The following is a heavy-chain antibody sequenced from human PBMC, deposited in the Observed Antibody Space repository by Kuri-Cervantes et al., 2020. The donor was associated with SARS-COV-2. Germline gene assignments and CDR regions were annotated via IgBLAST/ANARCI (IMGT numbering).Heavy chain of an antibody. Sequence: GESLKISCAASGFTFSNAWMSWVRQAPGKGLEWVSAISGSGGSTYYADSVKGRFTISRDNSKNTLYLQMNSLRAEDTAVYYCAKAGENYYYYYMDVWGKGTTVTVSS. CDR1: GFTFSNAW. CDR3: AKAGENYYYYYMDV. V-gene: IGHV3-23*01. J-gene: IGHJ6*03. CDR2: ISGSGGST. D-gene: IGHD3-16*01.